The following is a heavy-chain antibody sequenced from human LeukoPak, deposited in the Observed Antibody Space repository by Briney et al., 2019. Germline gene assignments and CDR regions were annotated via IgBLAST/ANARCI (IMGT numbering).Heavy chain of an antibody. CDR3: AKPHYYDSGGSYIAGAFDI. D-gene: IGHD3-22*01. CDR1: GFTFSSYA. Sequence: PGGSLRLSCAASGFTFSSYAMSWVRQAPGKGLEWVSAISGSGGSTYYADSVKGRFTISRDNSKNTLYLQMNSLRAEDTAVYYCAKPHYYDSGGSYIAGAFDIWGQGTMVTVSS. CDR2: ISGSGGST. V-gene: IGHV3-23*01. J-gene: IGHJ3*02.